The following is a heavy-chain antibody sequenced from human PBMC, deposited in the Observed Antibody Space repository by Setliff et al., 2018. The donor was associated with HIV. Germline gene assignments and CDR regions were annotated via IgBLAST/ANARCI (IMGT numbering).Heavy chain of an antibody. Sequence: GESLKISCAASGFTFDDYGMSWVRQAPGKGLEWVSGINWNGGSTGYADSVKGRFTISRDNAKNSLYLQMNSLRAEDTALYYCARDLVVYHAFDIWGQGTMVTVS. V-gene: IGHV3-20*04. CDR1: GFTFDDYG. CDR3: ARDLVVYHAFDI. D-gene: IGHD2-2*02. J-gene: IGHJ3*02. CDR2: INWNGGST.